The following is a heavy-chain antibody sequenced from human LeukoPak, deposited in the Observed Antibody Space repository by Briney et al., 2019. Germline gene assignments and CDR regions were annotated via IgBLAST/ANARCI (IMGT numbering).Heavy chain of an antibody. CDR1: GFTFSTYA. CDR2: LSGASDYI. D-gene: IGHD1-26*01. V-gene: IGHV3-21*01. J-gene: IGHJ4*02. CDR3: ARLSRSSYGKYYFDS. Sequence: PGGSLRLSCTASGFTFSTYAMEWVRQAPGKGLEWLSSLSGASDYIYYAGPVKGRFTISRDNAKSSLNLQMNSLKAEDTAVYYCARLSRSSYGKYYFDSWGQGTLVTVSS.